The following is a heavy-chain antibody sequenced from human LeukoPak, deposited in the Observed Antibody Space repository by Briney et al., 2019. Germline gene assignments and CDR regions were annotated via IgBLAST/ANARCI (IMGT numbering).Heavy chain of an antibody. CDR2: INQDGSEK. CDR1: GFTFSTYW. J-gene: IGHJ4*02. CDR3: ARAILENDSSGYYPD. Sequence: GGSLRLSCAASGFTFSTYWMHWVRQAPGKGLEWVANINQDGSEKYYVDSVKGRFTISRDNSKNTLYLQMNSLRAEDTAVYYCARAILENDSSGYYPDWGQGTLVTVSS. V-gene: IGHV3-7*01. D-gene: IGHD3-22*01.